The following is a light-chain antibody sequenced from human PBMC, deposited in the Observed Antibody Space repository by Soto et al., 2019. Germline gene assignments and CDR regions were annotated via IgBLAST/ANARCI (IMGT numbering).Light chain of an antibody. CDR3: QQYGSYRHT. Sequence: DIQMTQSPSTLSASVGDRVSITCRASQSISDWLAWYQQKPGEAPKLLIYDASRLESGAPSRFSGRGSGTEFILTISSLQPDDFATYYCQQYGSYRHTFGQGTRLDI. CDR2: DAS. CDR1: QSISDW. J-gene: IGKJ2*01. V-gene: IGKV1-5*01.